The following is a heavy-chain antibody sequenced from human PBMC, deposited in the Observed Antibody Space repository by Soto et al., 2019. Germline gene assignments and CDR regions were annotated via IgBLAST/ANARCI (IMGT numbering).Heavy chain of an antibody. CDR1: GGSISSSSYY. CDR2: IYYSGST. V-gene: IGHV4-39*01. Sequence: QLQLQESGPGLVKPSETLYLTCSVSGGSISSSSYYWGWIRQPPGKGLEWIGRIYYSGSTYYNPSLKSRVTISVDTSKNQFSLKLSSVTAADTAVYYCTNSNWFDPWGQRTLVTVSS. J-gene: IGHJ5*02. CDR3: TNSNWFDP. D-gene: IGHD3-10*01.